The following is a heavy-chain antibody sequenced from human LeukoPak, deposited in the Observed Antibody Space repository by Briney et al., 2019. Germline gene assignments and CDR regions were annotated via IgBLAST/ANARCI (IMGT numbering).Heavy chain of an antibody. Sequence: SETLSLTCTVSGGSISSHYWSWIRQPPGKGLEWIGYIYYSGSTNYNPSLKSRVTISEDTSKNQFSLKLSSVTAADTAVYYCARLTTMITGDWYFDLWGRGTLVTVSS. V-gene: IGHV4-59*11. CDR3: ARLTTMITGDWYFDL. CDR1: GGSISSHY. D-gene: IGHD4-23*01. J-gene: IGHJ2*01. CDR2: IYYSGST.